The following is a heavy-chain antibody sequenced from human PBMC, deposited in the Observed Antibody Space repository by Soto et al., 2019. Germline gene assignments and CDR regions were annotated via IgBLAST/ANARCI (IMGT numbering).Heavy chain of an antibody. CDR3: ARAYSGYAHGNYYSYMDV. CDR1: GGSISSYY. J-gene: IGHJ6*03. D-gene: IGHD5-12*01. CDR2: IYYSGST. Sequence: SETLSLTCTVSGGSISSYYWSWIRQPPGKGLEWIGYIYYSGSTNYNPSLKSRVTISVDTSKNQFSLKLSSVTAADTAVYYCARAYSGYAHGNYYSYMDVWGKGTTVTVSS. V-gene: IGHV4-59*01.